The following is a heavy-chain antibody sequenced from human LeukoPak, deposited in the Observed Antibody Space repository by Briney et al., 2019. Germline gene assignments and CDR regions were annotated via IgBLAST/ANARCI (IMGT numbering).Heavy chain of an antibody. J-gene: IGHJ4*02. V-gene: IGHV3-30-3*01. CDR3: ASQLYSSGCPGDY. CDR1: GFTFSSYA. Sequence: PGGSLRLSCAASGFTFSSYAMHWVRQAPGKGLEWVAVISYDGSNKYYADSVKGRFTISRDNSKNTLYLQMNSLRAEDTAVYYCASQLYSSGCPGDYWGQGTLVTVSS. CDR2: ISYDGSNK. D-gene: IGHD6-19*01.